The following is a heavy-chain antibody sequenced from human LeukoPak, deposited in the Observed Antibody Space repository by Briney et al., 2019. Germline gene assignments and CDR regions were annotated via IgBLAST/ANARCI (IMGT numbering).Heavy chain of an antibody. J-gene: IGHJ4*02. CDR2: IYYSGST. CDR3: ARGGSYYDC. D-gene: IGHD1-26*01. CDR1: GGSISSYY. V-gene: IGHV4-59*01. Sequence: PSETLSLTCTVSGGSISSYYWSWIRQPPGKGLEWIGYIYYSGSTNYNPSLMSRVTISVDTSKNQFSLKLNSVTAADTAVYYCARGGSYYDCWGQGTLVTVSS.